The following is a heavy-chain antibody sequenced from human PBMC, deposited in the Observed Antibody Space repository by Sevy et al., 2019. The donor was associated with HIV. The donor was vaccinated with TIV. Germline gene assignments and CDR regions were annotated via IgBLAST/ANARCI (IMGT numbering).Heavy chain of an antibody. D-gene: IGHD2-21*01. Sequence: SETLSLTCTVSGGSISSYYWSWIRQPAGKGLEWIGRIYTSGSTNYNPSLKSRVTISVDMSKNQFSLKLSSVTAADTAVYYCARSHLAFCGGDCFSPYYFDSWGQGTLVTVSS. V-gene: IGHV4-4*07. CDR2: IYTSGST. J-gene: IGHJ4*02. CDR3: ARSHLAFCGGDCFSPYYFDS. CDR1: GGSISSYY.